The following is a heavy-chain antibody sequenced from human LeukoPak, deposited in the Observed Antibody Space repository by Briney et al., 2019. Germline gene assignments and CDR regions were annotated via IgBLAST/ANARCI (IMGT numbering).Heavy chain of an antibody. V-gene: IGHV4-34*01. Sequence: SETLSLTCALYGGSFSSYSWSWTWIRQTPEQGLEWIGEIIEKGNANYNPSLKSRVTIDLDTSKNQFSLKLTSMTAADTAMYYCARGYYPPRWYFDLWGSGTLVTVSS. J-gene: IGHJ2*01. D-gene: IGHD3-10*01. CDR2: IIEKGNA. CDR1: GGSFSSYS. CDR3: ARGYYPPRWYFDL.